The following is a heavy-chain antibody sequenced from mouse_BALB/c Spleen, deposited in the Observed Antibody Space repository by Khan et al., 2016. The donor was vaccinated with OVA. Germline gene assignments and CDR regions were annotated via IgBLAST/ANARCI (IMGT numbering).Heavy chain of an antibody. D-gene: IGHD1-1*02. J-gene: IGHJ3*01. CDR3: IRGGGGNRFAY. CDR2: ISTYYGDA. V-gene: IGHV1S137*01. CDR1: GYTFTDFT. Sequence: QIQLVQSGAELVRPGVSVKISCKGSGYTFTDFTLHWVKQSHAMSLEWIGVISTYYGDATYNQRFKDKATMTVDKSSSTAYMELARLTSEDSSIYYFIRGGGGNRFAYWGQGTLVPFSA.